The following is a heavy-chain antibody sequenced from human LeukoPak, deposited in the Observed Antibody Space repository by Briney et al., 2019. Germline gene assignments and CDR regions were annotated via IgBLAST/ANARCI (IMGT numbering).Heavy chain of an antibody. Sequence: SETLSLTCAVYGGSFSGYYWSWIRQPPGKGLEWIGEINHSGSTNYNPSLKSRVTISVDTSKNQFSLKLSSVTAADTAVYYCARLIWSGYYRPDYWGQGTLVTVSS. CDR2: INHSGST. V-gene: IGHV4-34*01. D-gene: IGHD3-3*01. J-gene: IGHJ4*02. CDR1: GGSFSGYY. CDR3: ARLIWSGYYRPDY.